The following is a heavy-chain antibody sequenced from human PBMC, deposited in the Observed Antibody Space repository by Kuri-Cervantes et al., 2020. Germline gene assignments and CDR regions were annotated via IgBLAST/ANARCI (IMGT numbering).Heavy chain of an antibody. CDR1: GFTFTFYW. CDR3: ARDALGFEWEPHGGFDY. Sequence: GGSLRLSCAASGFTFTFYWMTWVRQAPGKGLERVADIKQDGSVKYYVDSVKGRFTISRDNARNSLYLQMNSLRVEDAAVYYCARDALGFEWEPHGGFDYWGQGTLVTVSS. D-gene: IGHD1-26*01. CDR2: IKQDGSVK. V-gene: IGHV3-7*01. J-gene: IGHJ4*02.